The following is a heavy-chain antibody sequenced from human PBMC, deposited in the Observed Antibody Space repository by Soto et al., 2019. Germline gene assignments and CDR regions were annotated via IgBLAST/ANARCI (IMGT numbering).Heavy chain of an antibody. CDR1: GFSFSSYW. V-gene: IGHV3-7*01. J-gene: IGHJ4*02. CDR2: IKQDISEI. CDR3: TRGAKWLDY. Sequence: EVQLVESEGDLVQPGGSLRLSCTVSGFSFSSYWITWVRQAPGKGLEWVASIKQDISEIYYVDSVKGRFTNSRDNAKNSAYLQMNTLRVEDTAVYYCTRGAKWLDYWGLGTLVTVS. D-gene: IGHD5-12*01.